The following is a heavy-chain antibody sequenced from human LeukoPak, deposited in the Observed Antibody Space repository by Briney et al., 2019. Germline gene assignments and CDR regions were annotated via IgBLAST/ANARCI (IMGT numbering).Heavy chain of an antibody. D-gene: IGHD6-19*01. CDR1: GFTFSSYA. CDR3: AREGFRSGWFFDY. J-gene: IGHJ4*02. CDR2: ISSSGSTI. V-gene: IGHV3-48*03. Sequence: GGSLRLSCAASGFTFSSYAMHWVRQAPGKGLEWVSYISSSGSTIYYADSVKGRFTISRDNAKNSLYLQMNSLRAEDTAVYYCAREGFRSGWFFDYWGQRTLVTVSS.